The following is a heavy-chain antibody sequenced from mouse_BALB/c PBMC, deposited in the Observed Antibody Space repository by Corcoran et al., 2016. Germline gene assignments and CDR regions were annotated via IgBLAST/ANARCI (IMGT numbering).Heavy chain of an antibody. CDR2: ISCYNGAT. J-gene: IGHJ4*01. D-gene: IGHD3-1*01. CDR3: ARWGLPYYYAMDY. V-gene: IGHV1S34*01. CDR1: GYAFTGDY. Sequence: LVKTGASVKISCKASGYAFTGDYMHWVKQSHGKSLEWIGYISCYNGATSYNQKFKGKATFTVDTSSSTAYMQFNSLTSEDSAVYYCARWGLPYYYAMDYWGQGTSVTVSS.